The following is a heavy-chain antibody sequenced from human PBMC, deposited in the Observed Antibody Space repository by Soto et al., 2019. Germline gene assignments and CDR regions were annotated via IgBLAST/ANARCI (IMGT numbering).Heavy chain of an antibody. CDR3: ARMYKRNPLYYFDY. CDR2: ISSGST. J-gene: IGHJ4*02. Sequence: TLSLTCAVYGGSPSGWYWTWIRQSPVKGLEWIGEISSGSTNYNPSLKSRVTISADTSKNQFSLKLSSVTAADTAVYYCARMYKRNPLYYFDYWGQGTLVTLSS. D-gene: IGHD1-20*01. CDR1: GGSPSGWY. V-gene: IGHV4-34*01.